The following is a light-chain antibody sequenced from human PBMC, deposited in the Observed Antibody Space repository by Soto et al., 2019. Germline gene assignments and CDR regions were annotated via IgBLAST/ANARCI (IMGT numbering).Light chain of an antibody. CDR3: TSYTSTSTPYV. CDR1: SSDVGHYTY. CDR2: DVY. Sequence: QSVLTQPASVSGSPGQSITISCAGTSSDVGHYTYVSWYQQHPGNAPNLIIYDVYNRPSGVSNRFSGSKSGNTASLTISGLQAEDEADYYCTSYTSTSTPYVFGGGTKV. J-gene: IGLJ1*01. V-gene: IGLV2-14*01.